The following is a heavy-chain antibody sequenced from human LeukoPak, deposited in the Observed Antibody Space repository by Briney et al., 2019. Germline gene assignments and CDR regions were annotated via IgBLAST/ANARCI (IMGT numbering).Heavy chain of an antibody. CDR3: ARGKNTAMVMNY. V-gene: IGHV4-38-2*02. CDR1: GYSISSGYY. Sequence: SETLSLTCTVSGYSISSGYYWGWIRQPPGKGLEWIGSIYHSGSTYYNPSLKSRVTISVDTSKNQFSLKLSSVTVADTAVYYCARGKNTAMVMNYWGQGTLVTVSS. CDR2: IYHSGST. D-gene: IGHD5-18*01. J-gene: IGHJ4*02.